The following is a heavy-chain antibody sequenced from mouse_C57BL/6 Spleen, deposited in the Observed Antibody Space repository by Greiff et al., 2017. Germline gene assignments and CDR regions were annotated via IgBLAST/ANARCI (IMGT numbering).Heavy chain of an antibody. J-gene: IGHJ1*03. CDR3: TRGFDYGSSYVWYFDV. CDR1: GFTFSSYA. Sequence: EVMLVESGEGLVKPGGSLKLSCAASGFTFSSYAVSWVRQTPEKRLEWVAYISSGGDYIYYADTVKGRFTISRDNARNTLYLQMSSLKSEDTAMYYCTRGFDYGSSYVWYFDVWGTGTTVTVSS. D-gene: IGHD1-1*01. CDR2: ISSGGDYI. V-gene: IGHV5-9-1*02.